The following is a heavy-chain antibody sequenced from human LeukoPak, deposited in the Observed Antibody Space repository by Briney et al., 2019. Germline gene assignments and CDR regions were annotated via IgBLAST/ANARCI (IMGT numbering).Heavy chain of an antibody. J-gene: IGHJ4*02. V-gene: IGHV4-38-2*01. Sequence: SETLSLTCAVSGYSISSGYYWGWIRQPPGKGLEWIGSIYHSGSTYYNPSLKSRVTISVDTSKNQFSLKLISVTAADTALYYCARRDDHGGYIDYWGQGTLVTVSS. CDR3: ARRDDHGGYIDY. D-gene: IGHD4-23*01. CDR2: IYHSGST. CDR1: GYSISSGYY.